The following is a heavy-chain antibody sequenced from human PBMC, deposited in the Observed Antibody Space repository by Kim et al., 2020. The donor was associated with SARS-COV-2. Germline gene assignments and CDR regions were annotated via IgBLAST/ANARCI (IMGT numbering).Heavy chain of an antibody. CDR2: IYYSGST. J-gene: IGHJ3*02. D-gene: IGHD3-22*01. CDR1: GGSVSSGSYY. CDR3: ARGPNSSGYYYSLGAFDI. Sequence: SETLSLTCTVSGGSVSSGSYYWSWIRQPPGKGLEWIGYIYYSGSTNYNPSLKSRVTISVDTSKNQFSLKLSSVTAADTAVYYCARGPNSSGYYYSLGAFDIWGQGTMVTVSS. V-gene: IGHV4-61*01.